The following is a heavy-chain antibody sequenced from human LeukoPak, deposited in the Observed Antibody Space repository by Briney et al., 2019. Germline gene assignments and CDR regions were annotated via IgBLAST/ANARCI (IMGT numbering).Heavy chain of an antibody. D-gene: IGHD6-13*01. J-gene: IGHJ4*02. V-gene: IGHV4-4*09. CDR2: IYTSGST. CDR1: GGSISTYY. Sequence: PSETLSLTCTVSGGSISTYYWSWIRQPPGKGLEWIGYIYTSGSTNYNPSLKSRVTISVDTSKNQFSLKLTSVAAADTAVYYCARSRSYSSTWYSPWGQGTLVTVYS. CDR3: ARSRSYSSTWYSP.